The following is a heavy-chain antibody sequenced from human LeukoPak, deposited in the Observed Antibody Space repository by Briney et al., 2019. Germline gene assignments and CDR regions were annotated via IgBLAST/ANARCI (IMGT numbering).Heavy chain of an antibody. CDR2: MNPNSGNT. D-gene: IGHD2-2*01. J-gene: IGHJ6*03. Sequence: ASVKVSCKASGYTFTSYDINRVRQATGQGLEWMGWMNPNSGNTGYAQKFQGRVTMTRNTSISTAYMELSSLRSEDTAVYYCARGCSTSCSQYYYYMDVWGKGTTVTVSS. V-gene: IGHV1-8*01. CDR1: GYTFTSYD. CDR3: ARGCSTSCSQYYYYMDV.